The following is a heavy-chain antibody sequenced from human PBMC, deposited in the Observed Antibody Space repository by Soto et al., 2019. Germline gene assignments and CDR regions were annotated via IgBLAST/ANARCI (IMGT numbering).Heavy chain of an antibody. CDR1: GFTFSSYA. D-gene: IGHD3-22*01. CDR2: ISDSGGAT. CDR3: ARSAATTNYYFDP. J-gene: IGHJ5*02. V-gene: IGHV3-23*01. Sequence: GGSLRLSCAASGFTFSSYAMRWVRQAPGKGLEWVSAISDSGGATYYVDSVKGRFTISRDSSKNTVYLQMNSLRAEDTAIYYCARSAATTNYYFDPWGQGILVTVSS.